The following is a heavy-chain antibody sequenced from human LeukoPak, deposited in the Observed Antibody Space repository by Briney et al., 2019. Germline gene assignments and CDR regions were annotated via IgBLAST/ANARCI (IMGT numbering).Heavy chain of an antibody. CDR3: ARRLWFGVRGSGYYFDY. CDR2: INHSGST. CDR1: GGSISSYY. J-gene: IGHJ4*02. V-gene: IGHV4-34*01. D-gene: IGHD3-10*01. Sequence: SETLSLTCTVSGGSISSYYWSWIRQPPGKGLKWIGEINHSGSTNYNPSLKSRVTISVDTSKNQFSLKLSSVTAADTAVYYCARRLWFGVRGSGYYFDYWGQGTLVTVSS.